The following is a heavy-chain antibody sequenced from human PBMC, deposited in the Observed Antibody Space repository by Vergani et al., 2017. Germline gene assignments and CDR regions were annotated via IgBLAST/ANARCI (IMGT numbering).Heavy chain of an antibody. CDR1: GYTFTSYG. Sequence: QVQLVQSGAEVKKPGASVKVSCKASGYTFTSYGISWVRQAPGQGLEWMGWISAYNGNTNYAQTLQGRVTMTTDTSTSTAYMELRSLRSDDPAVYYCASETDPEYSDWGLTGALSIYWGQGTLVTVSS. V-gene: IGHV1-18*01. CDR2: ISAYNGNT. D-gene: IGHD4-11*01. CDR3: ASETDPEYSDWGLTGALSIY. J-gene: IGHJ4*02.